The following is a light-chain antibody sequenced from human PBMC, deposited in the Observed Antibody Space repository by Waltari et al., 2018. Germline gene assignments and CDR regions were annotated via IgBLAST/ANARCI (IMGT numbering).Light chain of an antibody. J-gene: IGKJ1*01. Sequence: EIVLTQSPGTLSLSPGERAPLSCRASQSVSSSSLAWYQQKPGQAPRLLIYGASSRATGIPDRFSGSGSGTDFTLTISRLEPEDFAVYYCQQYGSSRTFGQGTKVEIK. CDR1: QSVSSSS. V-gene: IGKV3-20*01. CDR3: QQYGSSRT. CDR2: GAS.